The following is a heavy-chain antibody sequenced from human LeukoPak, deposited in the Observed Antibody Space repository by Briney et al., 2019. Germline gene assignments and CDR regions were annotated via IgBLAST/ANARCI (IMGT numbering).Heavy chain of an antibody. Sequence: SETLSLTCTVSGGSISSYYWSWIRQPAGKGLEWIGRIYTSGSTNYSTTLKSRVSMSVDTSKNQFSLKLSSVTAADTAVYYCARDQSITMVRGVIVTLDGMDVWGQGTTVTVSS. J-gene: IGHJ6*02. CDR1: GGSISSYY. CDR2: IYTSGST. V-gene: IGHV4-4*07. CDR3: ARDQSITMVRGVIVTLDGMDV. D-gene: IGHD3-10*01.